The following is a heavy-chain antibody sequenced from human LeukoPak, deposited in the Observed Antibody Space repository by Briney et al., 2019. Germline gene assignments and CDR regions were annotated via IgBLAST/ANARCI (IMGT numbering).Heavy chain of an antibody. CDR1: GFTFSSYS. V-gene: IGHV3-21*01. CDR3: AREGSSWYGKLTDY. D-gene: IGHD6-13*01. J-gene: IGHJ4*02. Sequence: PGXXLRLSCAASGFTFSSYSMNWVRQAPGKGLEWVSSISSSSSYIYYADSVKGRFTISRDNAKNSPYLQMNSLRAEDTAVYYCAREGSSWYGKLTDYWGQGTLVTVSS. CDR2: ISSSSSYI.